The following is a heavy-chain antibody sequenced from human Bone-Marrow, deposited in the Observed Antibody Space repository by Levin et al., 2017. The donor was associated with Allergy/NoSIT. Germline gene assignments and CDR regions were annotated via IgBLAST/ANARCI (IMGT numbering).Heavy chain of an antibody. CDR2: VTSDGSVT. CDR3: ARGGCSSTSCLDN. D-gene: IGHD2-2*01. Sequence: GESLKISCAASGFSFSNYYMHWVRQAAGKGLVWVARVTSDGSVTDYTDSVKGRFTISRDNARNTLYLQMNSLRAEDTAVYYCARGGCSSTSCLDNWGQGILVTVSS. V-gene: IGHV3-74*01. CDR1: GFSFSNYY. J-gene: IGHJ4*02.